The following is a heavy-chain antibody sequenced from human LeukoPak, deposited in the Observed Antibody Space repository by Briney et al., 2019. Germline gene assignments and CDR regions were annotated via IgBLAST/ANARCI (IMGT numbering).Heavy chain of an antibody. J-gene: IGHJ3*01. CDR1: GFTFSSHF. V-gene: IGHV3-21*01. CDR2: ITNTGSSI. D-gene: IGHD6-6*01. Sequence: GGSLRLSCAASGFTFSSHFMNWVRQAPGKGLEWASSITNTGSSISYADSLKGRFIMSRDNAKNSLYLQMNSLRPEDTAVYYCARERYSRSSHDGLDLWGQGTMVTVSS. CDR3: ARERYSRSSHDGLDL.